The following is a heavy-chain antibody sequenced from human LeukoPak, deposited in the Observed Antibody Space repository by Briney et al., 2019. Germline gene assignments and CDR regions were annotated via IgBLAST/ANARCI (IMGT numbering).Heavy chain of an antibody. CDR2: IYYSGST. D-gene: IGHD4-17*01. Sequence: RASETLSLTCTVSGGSISSSSYYWGWIRQPPGKGLEWIGSIYYSGSTYYNPSLKSRVTISVDTSKNQFSLKLSSVTAADTAVYYCARVAYFGDYGDYASFDYWSQGTLVTVSS. CDR1: GGSISSSSYY. J-gene: IGHJ4*02. CDR3: ARVAYFGDYGDYASFDY. V-gene: IGHV4-39*07.